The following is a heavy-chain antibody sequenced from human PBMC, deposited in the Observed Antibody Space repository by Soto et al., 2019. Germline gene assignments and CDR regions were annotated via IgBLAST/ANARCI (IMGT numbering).Heavy chain of an antibody. J-gene: IGHJ3*02. D-gene: IGHD6-13*01. CDR2: IYYSGST. V-gene: IGHV4-59*08. Sequence: QVQLQDSGPGLVTPSETLSLTCIVSVGSISSYYWRWIRQPPGKGLEWIGYIYYSGSTNYNPSPKSRATGSVATSKNRCSLKLSSVTAADTAVYYCVRQYSRRWSDAFDIWGQGTMVTVSS. CDR3: VRQYSRRWSDAFDI. CDR1: VGSISSYY.